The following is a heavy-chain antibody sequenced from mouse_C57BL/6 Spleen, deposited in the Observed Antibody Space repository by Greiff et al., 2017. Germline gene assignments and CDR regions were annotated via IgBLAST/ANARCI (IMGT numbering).Heavy chain of an antibody. Sequence: QVQLQQSGAELVKPGASVKLSCKASGYTFTSYWMHWVKQRPGQGLEWIGMIHPNSGSTNYNEKFKSKATLTVDKSSSTAYMQLSSLTSEDSAVYYCARARDSPYGMDYWGQGTSVTVSS. V-gene: IGHV1-64*01. CDR3: ARARDSPYGMDY. J-gene: IGHJ4*01. CDR2: IHPNSGST. CDR1: GYTFTSYW.